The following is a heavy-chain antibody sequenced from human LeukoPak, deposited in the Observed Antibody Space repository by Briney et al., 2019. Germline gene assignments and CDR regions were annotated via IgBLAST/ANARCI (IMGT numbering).Heavy chain of an antibody. J-gene: IGHJ3*01. V-gene: IGHV4-30-4*08. CDR2: IYYSGSI. CDR1: GGSISSGDYY. CDR3: ARDQKYHYDSSGNF. D-gene: IGHD3-22*01. Sequence: PSETLSLTCTVSGGSISSGDYYWSWIRQPPGKGLEWIGYIYYSGSIYYNPSLKSRVTISVDTSKNQFSLKLSSVTAADTAVYYCARDQKYHYDSSGNFWGQGTMVTVSS.